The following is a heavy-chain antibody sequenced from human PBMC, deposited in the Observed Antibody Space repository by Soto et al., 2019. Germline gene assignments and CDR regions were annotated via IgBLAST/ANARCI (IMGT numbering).Heavy chain of an antibody. CDR3: ARDMMDSNYYGMDV. CDR2: ISYDGSNK. Sequence: QVQLVESGGGVVQPGRSLRLSCAASGFTFSSYAMHWVRQAPGKGLEWVAVISYDGSNKYYADSVKGRFTISRDNSKNTLYLQMYSLRAEDTAVYYCARDMMDSNYYGMDVWGQGTTVTVSS. V-gene: IGHV3-30-3*01. D-gene: IGHD3-22*01. J-gene: IGHJ6*02. CDR1: GFTFSSYA.